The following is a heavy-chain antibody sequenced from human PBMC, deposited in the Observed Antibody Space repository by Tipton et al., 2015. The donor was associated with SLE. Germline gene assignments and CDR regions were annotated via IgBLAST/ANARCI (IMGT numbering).Heavy chain of an antibody. D-gene: IGHD1-1*01. Sequence: GSLRLSCAASGFTFSSYAMNWVRQAPGKGLDWVSSISGSGHSTCYANSVEGRFTIFRDNSKGTLYLQMISLRAEDTAVYYCARDPSGSGPDFDYWGQGTLVTVSS. CDR1: GFTFSSYA. V-gene: IGHV3-23*01. CDR2: ISGSGHST. J-gene: IGHJ4*02. CDR3: ARDPSGSGPDFDY.